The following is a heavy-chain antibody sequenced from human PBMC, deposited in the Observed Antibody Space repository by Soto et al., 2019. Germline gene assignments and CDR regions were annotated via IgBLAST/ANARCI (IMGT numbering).Heavy chain of an antibody. CDR2: ISSSGSTI. D-gene: IGHD4-17*01. V-gene: IGHV3-11*01. CDR1: GFTFSDYY. CDR3: ATYSAVTKPYLYY. Sequence: QVQLVESGGGLVKPGGSLRLSCAASGFTFSDYYMSWIRQAPGKGLEWVSYISSSGSTIYYADSVKGRFTISRDSAKNALYLQMNSLRAADPAVSYCATYSAVTKPYLYYCGQGTLVTFSS. J-gene: IGHJ4*02.